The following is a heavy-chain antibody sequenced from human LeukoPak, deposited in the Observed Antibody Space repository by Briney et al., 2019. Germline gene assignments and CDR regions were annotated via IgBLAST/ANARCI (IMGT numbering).Heavy chain of an antibody. Sequence: GASVKVSCKASGGTFSSYAISWVRQAPGQGLEWMGRIIPILGIANYAQKFQGRVTITADKSTSTAYMELSSLRSEDTAVYYCAREFVEDDYGDYGKLGYWGQGTLVAVSS. CDR3: AREFVEDDYGDYGKLGY. V-gene: IGHV1-69*04. CDR1: GGTFSSYA. J-gene: IGHJ4*02. CDR2: IIPILGIA. D-gene: IGHD4-17*01.